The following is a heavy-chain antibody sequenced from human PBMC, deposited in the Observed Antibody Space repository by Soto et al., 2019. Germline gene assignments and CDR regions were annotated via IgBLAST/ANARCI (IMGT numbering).Heavy chain of an antibody. Sequence: GGSLRLSCAASGFTFSSYAMSWVRQAPGKGLEWVSAISGSGGSTYYADSVKGRFTISRDNSKNTLYLQMNSLRAEDTAVYYCAKDLLPSHCSSTSCYPVNYYYYGMDVWGQGTTVTVSS. J-gene: IGHJ6*02. V-gene: IGHV3-23*01. D-gene: IGHD2-2*01. CDR2: ISGSGGST. CDR3: AKDLLPSHCSSTSCYPVNYYYYGMDV. CDR1: GFTFSSYA.